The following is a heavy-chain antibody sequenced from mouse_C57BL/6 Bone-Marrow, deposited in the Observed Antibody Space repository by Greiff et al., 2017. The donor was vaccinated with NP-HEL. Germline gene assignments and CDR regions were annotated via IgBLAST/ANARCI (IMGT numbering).Heavy chain of an antibody. J-gene: IGHJ2*01. CDR3: ASPDYDGY. CDR2: ISDGGSYT. CDR1: GFTFSSYA. V-gene: IGHV5-4*01. Sequence: EVQRVESGGGLVKPGGSLKLSCAASGFTFSSYAMSWVRQTPEKRLEWVATISDGGSYTYYPDNVKGRFTISRDNAKNNLYLQMSHLKSEDTAMYYCASPDYDGYWGQGTTLTVSS. D-gene: IGHD1-1*01.